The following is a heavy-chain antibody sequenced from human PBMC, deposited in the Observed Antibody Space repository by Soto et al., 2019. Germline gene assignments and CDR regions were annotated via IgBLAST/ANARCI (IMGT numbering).Heavy chain of an antibody. V-gene: IGHV3-23*01. CDR3: ANDQGSSSYEIYY. CDR1: GFTFSNYA. D-gene: IGHD6-13*01. CDR2: ISGSGGST. Sequence: EVQLLESGGGLVQPGGSLRLSCAASGFTFSNYAVTWVRQAPGKGLEWVSSISGSGGSTYYADSVKGRFTISRDNSKNPTYLQMNSLKAQDTDVYYSANDQGSSSYEIYYWGQGSLVTLSS. J-gene: IGHJ4*02.